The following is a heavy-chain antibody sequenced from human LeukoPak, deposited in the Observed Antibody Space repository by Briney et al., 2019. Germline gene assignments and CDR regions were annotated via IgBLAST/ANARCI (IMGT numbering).Heavy chain of an antibody. CDR1: GFTVSSNY. D-gene: IGHD3-22*01. J-gene: IGHJ4*02. CDR3: ARDTGSSGYRTFDY. Sequence: PWGSLRLSCAASGFTVSSNYMSWVRQAPGKGLEWVSVIYSGGSTYYADSVKGRFTISRDNSKNTLYLQMNSLRAEDTAVYYCARDTGSSGYRTFDYWGQGTLVTVSS. V-gene: IGHV3-66*01. CDR2: IYSGGST.